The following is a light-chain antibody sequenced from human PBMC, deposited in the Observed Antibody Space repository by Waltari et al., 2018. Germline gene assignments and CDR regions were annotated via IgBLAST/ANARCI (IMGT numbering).Light chain of an antibody. CDR2: EVN. J-gene: IGLJ2*01. Sequence: QSGLTQPASVSGSPGPSITLSCKGNSGCLGGSNMVSWSAPPSGSTRAHNIPQRLHGHQPHPRKAPKLLISEVNDRPSGVSNRFSGSKSGNTASLTISGLQAEDEADYYCCSYAGGSVIFGGGTKLTVL. CDR3: CSYAGGSVI. CDR1: SGCLGGSNM. V-gene: IGLV2-23*02.